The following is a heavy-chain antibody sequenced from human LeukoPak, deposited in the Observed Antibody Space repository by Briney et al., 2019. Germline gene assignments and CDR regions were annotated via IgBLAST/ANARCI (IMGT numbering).Heavy chain of an antibody. CDR2: INSDGSST. Sequence: GGSLRLSCAASGFTFSSYWMHWVRQAPGKGLVWVSRINSDGSSTSYADSVKGRFTISRDNAKNTLYLQMNSLRAEDTAVYYCARVDNVEDYSNPTGNPYGMDVWGQGTTVAVSS. D-gene: IGHD4-11*01. J-gene: IGHJ6*02. CDR3: ARVDNVEDYSNPTGNPYGMDV. V-gene: IGHV3-74*01. CDR1: GFTFSSYW.